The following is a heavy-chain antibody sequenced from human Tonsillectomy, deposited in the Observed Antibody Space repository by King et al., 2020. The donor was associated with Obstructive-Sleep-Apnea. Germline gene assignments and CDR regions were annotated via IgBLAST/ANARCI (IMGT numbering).Heavy chain of an antibody. J-gene: IGHJ4*02. Sequence: EVQLVESGGGLVQPGGSLRLSCAASGFTFSDYSMNWVRQTPGKGLEWVSYISSSSSTIYYTDSVKGRFTLSRDNAKNSLYLQMNSLRAEDTAVYYCARVRSSRVATISHSFDYWGQGTLVTVSS. CDR3: ARVRSSRVATISHSFDY. D-gene: IGHD5-12*01. CDR1: GFTFSDYS. CDR2: ISSSSSTI. V-gene: IGHV3-48*04.